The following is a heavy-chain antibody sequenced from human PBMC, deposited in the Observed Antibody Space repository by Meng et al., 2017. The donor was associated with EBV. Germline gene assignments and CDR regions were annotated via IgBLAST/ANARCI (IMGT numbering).Heavy chain of an antibody. Sequence: QVVLVQSAAEVKKAGSSVQVSCKTSGGPFRYYAISWVRQAPGQGLEWLGGFLPRLGAPNYAQKFHGRVKITADESTSTHYMDLSSLRSEDTAIYYCASESGRGYTPDYWGQGTLVTVSS. CDR1: GGPFRYYA. CDR2: FLPRLGAP. D-gene: IGHD3-10*01. CDR3: ASESGRGYTPDY. V-gene: IGHV1-69*01. J-gene: IGHJ4*02.